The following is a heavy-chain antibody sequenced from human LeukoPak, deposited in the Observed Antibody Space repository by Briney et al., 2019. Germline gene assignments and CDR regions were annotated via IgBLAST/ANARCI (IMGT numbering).Heavy chain of an antibody. V-gene: IGHV4-39*01. Sequence: SETLSLTCTVSGGSISSSPYYWGWIRQPPGKGLEWIGEINHSGSTNYNPSLKSRVTISVDTSKNQFSLKLSSVTAADTAVYYCARQFWAAGIDYWGQGTLVTVSS. D-gene: IGHD6-13*01. J-gene: IGHJ4*02. CDR2: INHSGST. CDR3: ARQFWAAGIDY. CDR1: GGSISSSPYY.